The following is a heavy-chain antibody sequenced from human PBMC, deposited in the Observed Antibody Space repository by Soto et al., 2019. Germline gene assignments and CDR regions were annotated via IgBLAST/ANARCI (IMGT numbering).Heavy chain of an antibody. D-gene: IGHD5-12*01. CDR1: GGSFSGYY. CDR2: INHSGNT. J-gene: IGHJ4*02. V-gene: IGHV4-34*01. CDR3: ARLSGYDLENFDY. Sequence: SETLSLTCAVSGGSFSGYYWSWIRQPPGKGLEWIGEINHSGNTYYNPSLKSRVTISVDTSKNQFSLKLSSVTAADTAVYYCARLSGYDLENFDYWGQGTLVTVSS.